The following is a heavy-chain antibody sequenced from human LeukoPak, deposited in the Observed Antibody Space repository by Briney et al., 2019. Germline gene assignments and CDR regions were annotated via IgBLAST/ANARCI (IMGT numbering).Heavy chain of an antibody. D-gene: IGHD3-22*01. J-gene: IGHJ4*02. CDR2: INPSGGRT. CDR3: ARATFHDSSGYSDHYFDF. V-gene: IGHV1-46*01. CDR1: GYTFSSHY. Sequence: ASVKVSCKASGYTFSSHYIHWVRQAPGQGLEWMGIINPSGGRTNYAQNFQGRVTMTRDMSTSTVYMELSSLRSEDTAMYYCARATFHDSSGYSDHYFDFWGQGTLVTVSS.